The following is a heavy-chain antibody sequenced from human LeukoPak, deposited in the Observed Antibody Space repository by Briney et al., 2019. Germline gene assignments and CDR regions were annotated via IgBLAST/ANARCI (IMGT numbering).Heavy chain of an antibody. CDR2: ISYDGSNK. CDR3: AVASSIAS. J-gene: IGHJ4*02. V-gene: IGHV3-30-3*01. Sequence: GGSLRLSCAASGFTFSSYAMHWVRQAPGKGLEWVAVISYDGSNKYYADSAKGRFTISRDNSKNTLYLQMNSLRAEDTAVYYCAVASSIASWGQGTLVTVSS. CDR1: GFTFSSYA. D-gene: IGHD6-6*01.